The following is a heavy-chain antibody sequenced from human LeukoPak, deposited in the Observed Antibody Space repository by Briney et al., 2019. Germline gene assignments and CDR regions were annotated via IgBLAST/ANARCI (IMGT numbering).Heavy chain of an antibody. CDR2: ISYDGSNK. D-gene: IGHD4-17*01. Sequence: GRSLRLSCAASGFTFSSYDMHWVRQAPGKGLEWVAVISYDGSNKYYADSVKGRFTISRDNSKNTLYLQMNSLRAEDTAVYYCATYGDYVGGAFDYWGQGTLVTVSS. V-gene: IGHV3-30*03. CDR3: ATYGDYVGGAFDY. CDR1: GFTFSSYD. J-gene: IGHJ4*02.